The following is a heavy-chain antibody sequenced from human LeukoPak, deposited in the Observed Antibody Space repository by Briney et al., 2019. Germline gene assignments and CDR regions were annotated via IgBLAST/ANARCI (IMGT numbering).Heavy chain of an antibody. D-gene: IGHD6-13*01. CDR2: VNSDGSTT. V-gene: IGHV3-74*01. CDR3: ARGYYSSSRFDS. Sequence: GGSLRLSCAASGFPFSNYWMHWVRQAPGKGLVWVSRVNSDGSTTNYADSMKGRFTISRDNAENTLYMRMNSLRPEDTAVYYCARGYYSSSRFDSWGQGTLVTVSS. CDR1: GFPFSNYW. J-gene: IGHJ4*02.